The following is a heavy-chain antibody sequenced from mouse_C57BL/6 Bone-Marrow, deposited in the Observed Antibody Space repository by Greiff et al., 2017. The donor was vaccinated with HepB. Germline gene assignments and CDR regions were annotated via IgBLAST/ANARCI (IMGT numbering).Heavy chain of an antibody. CDR2: IYPRSGNT. Sequence: QVQLQQSGAELARPGASVKLSCKASGYTFTSYGISWVKQRTGQGLEWIGEIYPRSGNTYYNEKFKGKATLTADKSSSTAYMELRRLTSEDTAVYFCAREEGDGSYWYFDVWGTGTTVTVSS. D-gene: IGHD2-3*01. CDR3: AREEGDGSYWYFDV. CDR1: GYTFTSYG. J-gene: IGHJ1*03. V-gene: IGHV1-81*01.